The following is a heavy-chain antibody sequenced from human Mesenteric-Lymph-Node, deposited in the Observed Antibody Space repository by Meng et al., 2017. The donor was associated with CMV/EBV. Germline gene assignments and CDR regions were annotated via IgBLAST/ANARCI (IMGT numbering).Heavy chain of an antibody. D-gene: IGHD3-3*01. CDR3: ARRAGAAIFGVVIHRYGAFDI. CDR2: INPSGGST. Sequence: ASVKVSCKASGYTFTSYYMHWVRQAPGQGLEWMGIINPSGGSTSYAQKFQGRVTMTRNTSISTAYMELSSLRSEDTAVYYCARRAGAAIFGVVIHRYGAFDIWGQGTMVTVSS. CDR1: GYTFTSYY. V-gene: IGHV1-46*01. J-gene: IGHJ3*02.